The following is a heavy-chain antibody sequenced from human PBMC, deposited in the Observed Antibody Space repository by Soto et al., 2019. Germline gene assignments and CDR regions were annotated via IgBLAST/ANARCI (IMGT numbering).Heavy chain of an antibody. CDR3: ARGLRFLECVDV. Sequence: QVQLQVSGPGLVKPSQTLSLTCTVAGGSISRGGHFWSWIRHHPGRGLEWIGSFYDSGSTYYNPSLKSRLTILVDTSKNQCSLRLSSVTAADTAVYHCARGLRFLECVDVWGQGSTVTVSS. D-gene: IGHD3-3*01. J-gene: IGHJ6*02. V-gene: IGHV4-31*03. CDR1: GGSISRGGHF. CDR2: FYDSGST.